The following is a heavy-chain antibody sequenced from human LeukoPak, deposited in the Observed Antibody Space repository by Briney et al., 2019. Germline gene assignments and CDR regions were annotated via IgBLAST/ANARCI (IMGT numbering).Heavy chain of an antibody. CDR2: ISSSSSTI. V-gene: IGHV3-48*01. CDR1: GFTFSSYS. J-gene: IGHJ4*02. Sequence: GGSLRLSCAASGFTFSSYSMNWVRQAPGKGLEWVSYISSSSSTIYYADSVKGRFTISRDNAKNSLYLQMNSLRAEDTAVYYCSGFCGGDCYPFXYWGQGTLVTVSS. CDR3: SGFCGGDCYPFXY. D-gene: IGHD2-21*01.